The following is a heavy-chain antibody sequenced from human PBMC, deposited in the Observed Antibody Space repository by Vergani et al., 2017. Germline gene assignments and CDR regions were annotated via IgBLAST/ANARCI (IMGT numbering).Heavy chain of an antibody. V-gene: IGHV4-31*01. CDR3: ASRSDDSDFDY. J-gene: IGHJ4*02. CDR2: SYYSGST. D-gene: IGHD6-19*01. CDR1: GGSISSGGYY. Sequence: QVQLQESGLGLVKPSQTLSLTCTVAGGSISSGGYYWSWTRQHPGKGLEWIGYSYYSGSTYYNPSLKILVTISVDTSKNQFSLKLSSVTAADTPVYYCASRSDDSDFDYWGQGTLVTVSS.